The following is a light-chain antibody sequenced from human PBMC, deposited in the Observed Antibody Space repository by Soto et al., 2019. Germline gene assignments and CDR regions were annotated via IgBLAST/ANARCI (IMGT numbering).Light chain of an antibody. CDR2: EVS. J-gene: IGLJ3*02. Sequence: QSALTQPASVSGSPGQSITISCTGTSSDVGGYNYVSWYQQHPGKAPKLMIYEVSNRPSGISDRFSGSKSANTASLIISGLQAEDEADYYCTSYTSSSAVVLFGGGTKLTVL. CDR1: SSDVGGYNY. V-gene: IGLV2-14*01. CDR3: TSYTSSSAVVL.